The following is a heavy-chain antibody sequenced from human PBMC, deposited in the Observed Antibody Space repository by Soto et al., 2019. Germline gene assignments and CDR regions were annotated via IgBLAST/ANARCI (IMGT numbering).Heavy chain of an antibody. CDR2: IIPIFGTA. V-gene: IGHV1-69*12. D-gene: IGHD6-19*01. J-gene: IGHJ5*02. CDR3: ALSSQAVADPGAWFDP. CDR1: GGTFSSYA. Sequence: QVQLVQSGAEVKKPGSSVKVSCKASGGTFSSYAISWVRQAPGQGLEWMGGIIPIFGTANYAQKFQGRVTITADESTSTAYMGLSRLRYEDTAVYYCALSSQAVADPGAWFDPWGQGTLVTVSS.